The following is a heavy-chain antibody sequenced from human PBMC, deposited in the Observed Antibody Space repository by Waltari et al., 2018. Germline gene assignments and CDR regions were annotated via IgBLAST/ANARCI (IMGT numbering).Heavy chain of an antibody. D-gene: IGHD5-12*01. CDR1: GGTFSSYA. V-gene: IGHV1-69*05. CDR2: IIPIFGTA. Sequence: QVQLVQSGAEVKKPGSSVKVSCKASGGTFSSYAISWVRQAPAQGLEWMGGIIPIFGTANYAQKFQGRVTITTDESTSTAYMELSSLRSEDTAVYYCARALPGVEMATLPRGMDVWGQGTTVTVSS. CDR3: ARALPGVEMATLPRGMDV. J-gene: IGHJ6*02.